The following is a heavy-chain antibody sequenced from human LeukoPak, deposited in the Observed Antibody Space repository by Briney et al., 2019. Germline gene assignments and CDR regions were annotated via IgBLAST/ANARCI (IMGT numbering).Heavy chain of an antibody. CDR3: ARGENNYGYYYFDY. CDR1: GFTFSSYS. J-gene: IGHJ4*02. CDR2: ISRSSNYI. V-gene: IGHV3-21*01. Sequence: GGSLRLSCAASGFTFSSYSMNWVRQAPGKGLEWVSSISRSSNYIYYTDSVKGRFTISRDNAKNSLYLQINSLRAEDTSVYYCARGENNYGYYYFDYWGQGTLVTVSS. D-gene: IGHD5-24*01.